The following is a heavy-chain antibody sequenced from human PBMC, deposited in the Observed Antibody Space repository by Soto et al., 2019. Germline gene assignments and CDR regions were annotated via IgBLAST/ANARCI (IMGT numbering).Heavy chain of an antibody. V-gene: IGHV3-23*01. CDR1: PFTFSSYA. Sequence: PGRSLRLSCAPSPFTFSSYAMSWVRQAPGRGLGSVSLISAGAVATNYGDSVKGRFTISRDNPKNTLYLQMNSLRAEDTAVYYCAKGRESSGSYRPFDYWGQGALVTVSS. J-gene: IGHJ4*02. D-gene: IGHD3-22*01. CDR3: AKGRESSGSYRPFDY. CDR2: ISAGAVAT.